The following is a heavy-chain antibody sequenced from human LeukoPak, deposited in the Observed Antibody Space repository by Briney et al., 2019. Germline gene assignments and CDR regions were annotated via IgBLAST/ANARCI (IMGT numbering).Heavy chain of an antibody. CDR2: ISGSGVST. D-gene: IGHD3-22*01. CDR3: AGSSGYAYYFDY. Sequence: GGSLRLSCAASGFRFSSYAMSWVRQAPGKGLEWVSAISGSGVSTYYADSVKGRFTVSRDNSKNTLYLQMSSLRAEDTAVYYCAGSSGYAYYFDYWGQGTLVTVSS. V-gene: IGHV3-23*01. CDR1: GFRFSSYA. J-gene: IGHJ4*02.